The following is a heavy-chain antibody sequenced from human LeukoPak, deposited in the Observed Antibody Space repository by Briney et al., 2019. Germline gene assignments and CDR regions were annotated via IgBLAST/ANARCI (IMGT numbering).Heavy chain of an antibody. CDR3: AKDQGVTTASDY. V-gene: IGHV3-30*02. D-gene: IGHD1-26*01. Sequence: GGSLRLSCAASAFTFSSYGMHWVRQAPGKGLEWVAFIRYDGSYKNYADSVKGRFTISRDNSKNILYLQMNSLRAEDTAVYYCAKDQGVTTASDYWGQGTLVTVSS. CDR1: AFTFSSYG. J-gene: IGHJ4*02. CDR2: IRYDGSYK.